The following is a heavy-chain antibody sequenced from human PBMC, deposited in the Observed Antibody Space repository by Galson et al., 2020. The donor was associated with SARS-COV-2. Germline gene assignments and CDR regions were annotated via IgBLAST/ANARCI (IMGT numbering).Heavy chain of an antibody. CDR1: GFTFSSYA. V-gene: IGHV3-23*01. CDR2: LSGSGGST. CDR3: AKDERIVEVPAAMLKH. Sequence: GGSLRLSCAASGFTFSSYAMSWVRQAPGKGLEWVSALSGSGGSTYYADSVKGRFTISRDNSKNTLYLQMDSLRAEDTAVYYCAKDERIVEVPAAMLKHWGQGTLVTVSS. D-gene: IGHD2-2*01. J-gene: IGHJ1*01.